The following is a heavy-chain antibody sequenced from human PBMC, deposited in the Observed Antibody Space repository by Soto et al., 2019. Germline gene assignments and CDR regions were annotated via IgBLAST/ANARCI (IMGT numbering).Heavy chain of an antibody. V-gene: IGHV4-39*01. CDR1: GGSISNVYYY. J-gene: IGHJ5*02. CDR3: ARRGNYYGSGSYHNWFDP. Sequence: PSETLSLTCTVSGGSISNVYYYWSWVRQNPGKGLEWIGDIYYSGSTYYNPSLKSRLSISVDTSKNQFSLKLSSVTAADTALYYCARRGNYYGSGSYHNWFDPWGQGTLVTVSS. CDR2: IYYSGST. D-gene: IGHD3-10*01.